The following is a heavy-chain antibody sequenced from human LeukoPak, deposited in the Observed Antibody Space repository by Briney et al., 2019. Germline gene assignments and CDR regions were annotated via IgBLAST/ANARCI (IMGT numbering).Heavy chain of an antibody. CDR1: GGSMNNFF. CDR2: VYYSGSS. Sequence: PSETLSLTCIVSGGSMNNFFWAWIRQTPEKRLEWIGYVYYSGSSKYNPSLERRVTISLDTSKNQFSLRLTSVTAADAATYFCARGSEEVSTISEAFDIWGQGTAVTVSS. CDR3: ARGSEEVSTISEAFDI. V-gene: IGHV4-59*01. D-gene: IGHD5-24*01. J-gene: IGHJ3*02.